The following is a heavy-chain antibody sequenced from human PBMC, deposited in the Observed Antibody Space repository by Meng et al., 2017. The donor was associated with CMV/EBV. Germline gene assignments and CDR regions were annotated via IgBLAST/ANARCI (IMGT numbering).Heavy chain of an antibody. CDR2: IYYSGST. Sequence: GSLRLSCAASGFTFRSYWMSWVRQPPGKGLEWTGYIYYSGSTNYNPSLKSRVTISVDTSKNQFSLKLSSVTAADTAVYYCARVPGDLTRPGNYNDGLDVWGQGTTVTVSS. V-gene: IGHV4-59*01. CDR1: GFTFRSYW. J-gene: IGHJ6*02. D-gene: IGHD3-10*01. CDR3: ARVPGDLTRPGNYNDGLDV.